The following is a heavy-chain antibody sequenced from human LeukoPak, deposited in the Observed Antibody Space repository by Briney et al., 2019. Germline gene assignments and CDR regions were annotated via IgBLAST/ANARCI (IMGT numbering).Heavy chain of an antibody. V-gene: IGHV4-30-2*01. Sequence: SQTLSLTCTVSGGSIGRGGYYWSWIRQPPGKGLEWIGNIYHSGSTYYNPSLQSRVTISVDRSKNQFSLKLSSVTAADTAVYYCARSIVLVPSAIYYFDYWGLGTLVTVSS. J-gene: IGHJ4*02. CDR2: IYHSGST. CDR1: GGSIGRGGYY. CDR3: ARSIVLVPSAIYYFDY. D-gene: IGHD2-2*01.